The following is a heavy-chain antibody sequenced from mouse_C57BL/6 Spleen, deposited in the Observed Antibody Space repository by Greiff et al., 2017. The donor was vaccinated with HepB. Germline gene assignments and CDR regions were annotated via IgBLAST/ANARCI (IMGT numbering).Heavy chain of an antibody. V-gene: IGHV1-82*01. CDR2: IYPGDGDT. CDR3: ARNDYERAMDY. D-gene: IGHD2-4*01. CDR1: GYAFSSSW. J-gene: IGHJ4*01. Sequence: QVQLQQSGPELVKPGASVKISCKASGYAFSSSWMNWVKQRPGKGLEWIGRIYPGDGDTNYNGKFKGKATLTADKSSSTAYMQLSSLTSEDSAVYFCARNDYERAMDYWGQGTSVTVSS.